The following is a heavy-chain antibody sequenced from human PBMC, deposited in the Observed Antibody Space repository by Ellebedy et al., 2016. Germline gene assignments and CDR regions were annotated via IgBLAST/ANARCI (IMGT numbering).Heavy chain of an antibody. D-gene: IGHD2-2*02. CDR1: GFTFSSYA. CDR3: AKGGYCSSTSCYMDL. CDR2: ISGSGGST. Sequence: GGSLRLXCAASGFTFSSYAMSWVRQAPGKGLEWVSAISGSGGSTYYADSVKGRFTISRDNSKNTLYLQMNSLRAEDTAVYYCAKGGYCSSTSCYMDLWGRGTLVTVSS. V-gene: IGHV3-23*01. J-gene: IGHJ2*01.